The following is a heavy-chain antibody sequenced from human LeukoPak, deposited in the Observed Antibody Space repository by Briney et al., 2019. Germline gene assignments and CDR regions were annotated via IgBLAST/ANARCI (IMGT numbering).Heavy chain of an antibody. J-gene: IGHJ5*02. CDR3: ARGEFAFGGKRGFDP. CDR2: ISGSGDGT. CDR1: GFTFSDYS. V-gene: IGHV3-64*04. D-gene: IGHD3-10*01. Sequence: PGGSLRLSCAASGFTFSDYSMHWVRQAPGKGLEYVSYISGSGDGTHYADSVKGRFTISRDNSKNTLYLQMNSLRAEDTAVYYCARGEFAFGGKRGFDPWGQGTLVTVSS.